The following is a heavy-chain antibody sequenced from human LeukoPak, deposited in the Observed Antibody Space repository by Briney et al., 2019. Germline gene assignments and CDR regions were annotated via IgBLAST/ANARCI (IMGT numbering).Heavy chain of an antibody. CDR3: ARWAYSGSYYYFDY. CDR1: VGSVNGKY. V-gene: IGHV4-59*02. Sequence: SETLSLTCSVSVGSVNGKYRSCIRQPPGKGLEWVGYIYSGGSINYNRSLRARLTISVDPSKSQFSLTLNSVTAADTAVYYGARWAYSGSYYYFDYWGQGILVTVSS. J-gene: IGHJ4*02. CDR2: IYSGGSI. D-gene: IGHD1-26*01.